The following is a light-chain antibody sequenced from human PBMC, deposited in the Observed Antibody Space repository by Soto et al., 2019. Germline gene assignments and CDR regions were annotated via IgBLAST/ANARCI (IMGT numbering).Light chain of an antibody. CDR2: WAS. J-gene: IGKJ4*01. CDR1: QSVLYSSNNKNF. CDR3: QQHFATPRT. Sequence: DIVMTQSPDSLAVSLGERATINCKSSQSVLYSSNNKNFLAWYQHKPGQPPKLLIYWASTRDSGVPDRFSGSGSGTEFTLTISSLQAEDVAVYYCQQHFATPRTFGGGTKVDIK. V-gene: IGKV4-1*01.